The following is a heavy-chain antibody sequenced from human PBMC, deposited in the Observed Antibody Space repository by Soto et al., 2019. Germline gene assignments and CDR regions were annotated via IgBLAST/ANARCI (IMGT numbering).Heavy chain of an antibody. CDR3: ARGQLLLTRYSSGWGFDY. CDR2: IYHSGST. CDR1: GYSISSGYY. D-gene: IGHD6-19*01. J-gene: IGHJ4*02. Sequence: SETLSLTCAVSGYSISSGYYWGWIRQPPGKGLEWIGSIYHSGSTYYNPSLKSRVTISVDTSKNQFSLKLSSVTAADTAVYYCARGQLLLTRYSSGWGFDYWGQGPLVT. V-gene: IGHV4-38-2*01.